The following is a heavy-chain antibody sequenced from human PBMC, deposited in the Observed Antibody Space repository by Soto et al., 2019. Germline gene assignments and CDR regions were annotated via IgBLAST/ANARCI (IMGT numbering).Heavy chain of an antibody. V-gene: IGHV4-31*03. J-gene: IGHJ4*02. D-gene: IGHD3-22*01. Sequence: PSETLSLTCTVYGGSISSGGYYWSWIRQHPGKGLEWIGYIYYSGSTYYNPSLKSRVTISVDTSKNQFSLKLSSVTAADTAVYYCARDRALYYYDSSGYLDYWGQGTLVTVSS. CDR1: GGSISSGGYY. CDR2: IYYSGST. CDR3: ARDRALYYYDSSGYLDY.